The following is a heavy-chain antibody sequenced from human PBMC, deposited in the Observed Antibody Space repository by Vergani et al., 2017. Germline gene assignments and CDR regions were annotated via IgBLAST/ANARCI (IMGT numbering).Heavy chain of an antibody. D-gene: IGHD2-15*01. CDR1: GFTFGDYY. Sequence: EVHLEESGGGLVQPGGSLRLSCAASGFTFGDYYMAWIRLAPGKGLDWVASIKRDGTETFYVDSVKGRFTISRDNAKTTLYLQMNSLRDEDRGVYYCAIISGGSAPYLHYWGKGTLVTVAS. J-gene: IGHJ1*01. CDR3: AIISGGSAPYLHY. CDR2: IKRDGTET. V-gene: IGHV3-7*01.